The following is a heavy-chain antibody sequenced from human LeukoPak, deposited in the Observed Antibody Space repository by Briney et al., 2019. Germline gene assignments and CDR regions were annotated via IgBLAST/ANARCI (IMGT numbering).Heavy chain of an antibody. V-gene: IGHV3-23*01. J-gene: IGHJ6*02. Sequence: GGSLRLSCAASGFTFSSYAMSWVRQAPGKGLEWVSGISGSGGNTYYADSVKGRFTISGDNSKNTLNLQMSSLRAEDTAVYYCAKTWNHYYYYNMDVWGQGTTVTVSS. CDR1: GFTFSSYA. CDR3: AKTWNHYYYYNMDV. CDR2: ISGSGGNT. D-gene: IGHD1-1*01.